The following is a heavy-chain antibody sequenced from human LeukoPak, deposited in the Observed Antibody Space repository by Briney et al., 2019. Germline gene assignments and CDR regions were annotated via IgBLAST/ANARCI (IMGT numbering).Heavy chain of an antibody. CDR2: INHSGST. CDR3: TVVPAAISAEYFQH. CDR1: GGSFSGYY. D-gene: IGHD2-2*01. Sequence: SETLSLTCAVYGGSFSGYYWSWIRQPPGKGLEWIGEINHSGSTNYNPSLKSRVTISVDTSKNQFSLKLSSVTAADTAVYYCTVVPAAISAEYFQHWAQGTLVTVSS. V-gene: IGHV4-34*01. J-gene: IGHJ1*01.